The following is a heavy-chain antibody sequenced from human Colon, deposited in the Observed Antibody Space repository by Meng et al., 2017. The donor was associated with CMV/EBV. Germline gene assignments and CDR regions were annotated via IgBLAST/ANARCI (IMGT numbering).Heavy chain of an antibody. V-gene: IGHV3-30-3*01. D-gene: IGHD1-7*01. CDR3: ARGLELPDY. CDR2: ISYDGSNK. Sequence: GESLKISCAASGFTFSSYAMHWVCQAPGKGLEWVAVISYDGSNKYYADSVKGRFTISRDNSKNTLYLQMDGLSSEDTAIYYCARGLELPDYWGQGTLVTVSS. J-gene: IGHJ4*02. CDR1: GFTFSSYA.